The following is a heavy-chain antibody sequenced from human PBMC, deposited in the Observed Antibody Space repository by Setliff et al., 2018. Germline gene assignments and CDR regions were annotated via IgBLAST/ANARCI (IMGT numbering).Heavy chain of an antibody. CDR3: ARDTLTLGDITLFDY. D-gene: IGHD3-16*01. Sequence: SVKVSCKASGGTFSTYAINWVRQAPGQGLEWMGGIIPMFGTTNYARKFQGRVTITADESTITAYMELSSLRSEDTAVYYCARDTLTLGDITLFDYWGQGTLVTVSS. J-gene: IGHJ4*02. CDR1: GGTFSTYA. V-gene: IGHV1-69*13. CDR2: IIPMFGTT.